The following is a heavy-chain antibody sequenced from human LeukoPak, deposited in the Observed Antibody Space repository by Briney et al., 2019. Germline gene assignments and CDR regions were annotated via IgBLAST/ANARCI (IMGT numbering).Heavy chain of an antibody. CDR3: ASLYSYGLHDAFDI. D-gene: IGHD5-18*01. Sequence: ASVKVSCKVSGYTLTEFSMHWVRQAPGKGLEWMGGFDPEDGETIYAQKFQGRVTMTEDTSTDTAYMELSSLRSEDTAVYYCASLYSYGLHDAFDIWGHGTMVTVSS. V-gene: IGHV1-24*01. CDR1: GYTLTEFS. J-gene: IGHJ3*02. CDR2: FDPEDGET.